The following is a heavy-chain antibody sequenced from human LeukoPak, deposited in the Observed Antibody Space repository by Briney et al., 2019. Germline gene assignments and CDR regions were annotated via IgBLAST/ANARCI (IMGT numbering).Heavy chain of an antibody. CDR1: GGSISSYY. V-gene: IGHV4-59*01. D-gene: IGHD3-9*01. J-gene: IGHJ4*02. Sequence: SETLSLTCTVSGGSISSYYWSWIRQPPGKGLEWIGYIYYSGSTNYNPSLKSRVTISVDTSKNQFSLKLSSVTAAGTAVYYCARESDYDILTGYYRGYYFDYWGQGTLVTVSS. CDR3: ARESDYDILTGYYRGYYFDY. CDR2: IYYSGST.